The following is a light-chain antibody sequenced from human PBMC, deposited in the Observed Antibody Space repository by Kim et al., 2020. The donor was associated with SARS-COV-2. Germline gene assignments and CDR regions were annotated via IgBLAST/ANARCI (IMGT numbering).Light chain of an antibody. CDR2: GAS. CDR3: QQYNNWPPMYT. Sequence: SPGERAPLSCRASQSVSSNLAWYQQKPGQAPRLLIYGASTRATGIPARFSGSGSGTEFTLTISSLQSEDFAVYYCQQYNNWPPMYTFGQGTKLEI. CDR1: QSVSSN. V-gene: IGKV3-15*01. J-gene: IGKJ2*01.